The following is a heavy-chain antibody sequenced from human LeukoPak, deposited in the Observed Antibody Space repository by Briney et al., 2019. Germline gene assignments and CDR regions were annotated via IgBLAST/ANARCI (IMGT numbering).Heavy chain of an antibody. CDR1: GYTFTSYA. D-gene: IGHD3-10*01. J-gene: IGHJ6*02. CDR2: INTNTGNP. CDR3: ARCEGYGLTLGYYYYGMDV. V-gene: IGHV7-4-1*02. Sequence: ASVKVSCKASGYTFTSYAMNWVRQAPGQGLEWMGWINTNTGNPTYAQGFTGRFVFSLDTSVSTAYLQISSLKAEDTAVYYCARCEGYGLTLGYYYYGMDVWGQGTTVTVSS.